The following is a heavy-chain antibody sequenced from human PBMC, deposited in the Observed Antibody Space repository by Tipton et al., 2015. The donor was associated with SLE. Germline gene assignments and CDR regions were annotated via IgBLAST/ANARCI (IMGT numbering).Heavy chain of an antibody. Sequence: TLSLTCAVYGGSFSGYCWSWIRQPPGKGLEWIGEINHSGSTNYNPSLKSRVTISVDTSKNQFSLKLSSVTAADTAVYYCARGPAFGRKKSYFDYWGQGTLVTVSS. CDR2: INHSGST. CDR1: GGSFSGYC. J-gene: IGHJ4*02. CDR3: ARGPAFGRKKSYFDY. D-gene: IGHD2-15*01. V-gene: IGHV4-34*01.